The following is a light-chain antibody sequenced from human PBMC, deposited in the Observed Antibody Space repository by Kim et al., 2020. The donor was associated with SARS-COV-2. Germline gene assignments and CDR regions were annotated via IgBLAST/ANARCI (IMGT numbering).Light chain of an antibody. V-gene: IGKV3-15*01. CDR1: QPVNTN. CDR3: QQFNNWPLYS. J-gene: IGKJ2*03. Sequence: VSPGERAPLSCRASQPVNTNLAGYQQKPGQTPRLLIYGASTRASGVPPRFSGSGSGTEFTLTISSLQSEDFAVYYCQQFNNWPLYSFGQGTKLEI. CDR2: GAS.